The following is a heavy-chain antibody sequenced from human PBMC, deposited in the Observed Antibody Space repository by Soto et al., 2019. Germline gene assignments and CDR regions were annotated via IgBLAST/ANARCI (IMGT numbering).Heavy chain of an antibody. CDR2: INPDNGAA. Sequence: ASVKVSCKVSGYTFTGYYLHWARQAPGQGLEWMGWINPDNGAANYAQQFQGRVTMTRDTSISTVYLEFSSLRSDDTAVYFCARGEDYRWLFRYLDYWGDVALVPVYS. CDR1: GYTFTGYY. CDR3: ARGEDYRWLFRYLDY. D-gene: IGHD2-8*02. V-gene: IGHV1-2*02. J-gene: IGHJ4*01.